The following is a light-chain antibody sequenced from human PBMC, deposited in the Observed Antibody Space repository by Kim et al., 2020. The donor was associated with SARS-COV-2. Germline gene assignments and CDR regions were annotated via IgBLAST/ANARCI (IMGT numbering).Light chain of an antibody. CDR3: TSYGGNNNLL. CDR1: SSDIGGYNY. Sequence: QSALTQPPSASGSLGQSVTISCTGSSSDIGGYNYVSWYQQYPGKAPRILICNVSERPSGVPDRFSGSKSGNTASLTVSGLQAEDEANYYCTSYGGNNNLLFGGGTQLTVL. CDR2: NVS. V-gene: IGLV2-8*01. J-gene: IGLJ2*01.